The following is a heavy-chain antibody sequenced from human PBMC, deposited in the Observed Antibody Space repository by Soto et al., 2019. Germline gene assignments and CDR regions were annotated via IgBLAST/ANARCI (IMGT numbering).Heavy chain of an antibody. D-gene: IGHD2-15*01. V-gene: IGHV3-11*01. Sequence: NGLEWGSYISSRGSTIYYADSVKGRFTISRDNAKNSLYLQMNSLRAEDTAVYYCARAPRPFFFQAEDGIRDTVPVSAFLLNRSSDL. CDR3: ARAPRPFFFQAEDGIRDTVPVSAFLLNRSSDL. J-gene: IGHJ2*01. CDR2: ISSRGSTI.